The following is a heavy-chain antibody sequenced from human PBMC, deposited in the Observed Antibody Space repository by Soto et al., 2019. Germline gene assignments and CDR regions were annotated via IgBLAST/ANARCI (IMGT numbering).Heavy chain of an antibody. CDR1: GYIFVNYG. J-gene: IGHJ6*02. Sequence: QVQLVQSGDEVKKPGASVKVSCKASGYIFVNYGIAWVRQAPGQGLEWMGWISPYTGNTHSATKVQGRLTMTTDTSTSTAYMDLGSLTSDYTAVYYCVMVDNYVTPTPHDVWGQGTTVTVSS. CDR2: ISPYTGNT. CDR3: VMVDNYVTPTPHDV. V-gene: IGHV1-18*01. D-gene: IGHD3-16*01.